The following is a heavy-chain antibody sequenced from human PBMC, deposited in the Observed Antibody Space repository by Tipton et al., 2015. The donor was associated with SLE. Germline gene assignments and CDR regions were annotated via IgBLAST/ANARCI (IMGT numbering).Heavy chain of an antibody. Sequence: SLRLSCVASGFTFTTYGIHWVRQAPGKGLEWLGVVWYDGLNKYYADSVKGRFTISRDNSKNTVFLQMDSLTAEDTAVYYCASEQPEYGGKFSDSNYLDYWGQGTLVTVSS. CDR2: VWYDGLNK. V-gene: IGHV3-33*01. D-gene: IGHD4/OR15-4a*01. J-gene: IGHJ4*02. CDR3: ASEQPEYGGKFSDSNYLDY. CDR1: GFTFTTYG.